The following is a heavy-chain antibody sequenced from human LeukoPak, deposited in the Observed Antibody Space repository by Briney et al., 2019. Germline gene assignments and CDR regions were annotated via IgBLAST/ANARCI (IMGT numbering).Heavy chain of an antibody. CDR1: GFTFSSYS. CDR2: ISSSSSYI. J-gene: IGHJ4*02. D-gene: IGHD3-22*01. V-gene: IGHV3-21*01. CDR3: ARGYYYESSGYYFFPDY. Sequence: PGGSLRLSCAASGFTFSSYSMNWVRQAPGKGLEWVSSISSSSSYIYYADSVKGRFTISRDSAKNSLYLQMNSLRAEDTAVYYCARGYYYESSGYYFFPDYWGQGTLVTVSS.